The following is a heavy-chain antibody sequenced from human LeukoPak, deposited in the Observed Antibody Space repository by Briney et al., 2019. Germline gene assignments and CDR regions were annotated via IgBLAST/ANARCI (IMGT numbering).Heavy chain of an antibody. CDR1: GFTFSSYS. V-gene: IGHV3-23*01. J-gene: IGHJ4*02. Sequence: GGSLRLSCAASGFTFSSYSMNWVRQAPGKGLEWVSAISGSGGSTYYADSVKGRFTISRDNSKNTLYLQMNSLRAEDTAVYYCAKDVAAREEIFDYWGQGTLVTVSS. D-gene: IGHD6-6*01. CDR3: AKDVAAREEIFDY. CDR2: ISGSGGST.